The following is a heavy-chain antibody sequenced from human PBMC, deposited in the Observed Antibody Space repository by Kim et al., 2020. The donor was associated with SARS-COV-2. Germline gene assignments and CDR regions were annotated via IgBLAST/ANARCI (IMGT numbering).Heavy chain of an antibody. D-gene: IGHD3-10*01. CDR3: ARDLYSRGSGSYPWEYYYYYYGMDV. Sequence: ASVKVSCKASGYTFTSYAMHWVRQAPGQRLEWMGWINAGNGNTKYSQKFQGRVTITRDTSASTAYMELSSLRSEDTAVYYCARDLYSRGSGSYPWEYYYYYYGMDVWGQGTTVTVSS. J-gene: IGHJ6*02. CDR1: GYTFTSYA. CDR2: INAGNGNT. V-gene: IGHV1-3*01.